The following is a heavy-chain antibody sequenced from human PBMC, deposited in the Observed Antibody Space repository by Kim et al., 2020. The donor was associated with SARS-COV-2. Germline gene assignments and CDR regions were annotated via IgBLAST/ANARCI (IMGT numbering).Heavy chain of an antibody. D-gene: IGHD4-17*01. V-gene: IGHV3-7*01. CDR3: ARDRSYDYEGD. J-gene: IGHJ4*02. Sequence: KYYVDSVKGRFTISRDNAKNSLYLQMNSLRAEDTAVYYCARDRSYDYEGDWGQGTLVTVSS. CDR2: K.